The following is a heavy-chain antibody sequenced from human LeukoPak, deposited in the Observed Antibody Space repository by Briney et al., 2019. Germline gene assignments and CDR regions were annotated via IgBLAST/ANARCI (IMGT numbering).Heavy chain of an antibody. CDR2: ISAYNGNT. J-gene: IGHJ4*02. CDR3: ARGGSSGYYYVDPFDY. CDR1: GYTFTSYG. Sequence: GASVKVSCKASGYTFTSYGISWVRQAPGQRLEWMGWISAYNGNTNYAQKLQGRVTMTTDTSTSTAYMELRSLRSDDTAVYYCARGGSSGYYYVDPFDYWGQGTLVTVSS. V-gene: IGHV1-18*01. D-gene: IGHD3-22*01.